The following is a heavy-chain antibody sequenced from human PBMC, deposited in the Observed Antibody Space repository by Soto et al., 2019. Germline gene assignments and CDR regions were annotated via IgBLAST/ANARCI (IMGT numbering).Heavy chain of an antibody. CDR2: ISGSGGST. J-gene: IGHJ6*02. Sequence: GGSLRLSCAASGFTFSSYAMSWVRQAPGKGLEWVSAISGSGGSTYYADSVKGRFTISRDNSKNTRYLQMNSLMAEDTAVYYCAKGTQYYDFWSGYSYYYGMDVWGQGTTVTVSS. CDR3: AKGTQYYDFWSGYSYYYGMDV. CDR1: GFTFSSYA. V-gene: IGHV3-23*01. D-gene: IGHD3-3*01.